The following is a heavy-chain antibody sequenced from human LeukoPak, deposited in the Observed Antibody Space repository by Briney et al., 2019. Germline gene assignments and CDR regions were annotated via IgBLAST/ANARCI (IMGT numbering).Heavy chain of an antibody. CDR1: GGSISSYY. J-gene: IGHJ3*02. V-gene: IGHV4-4*07. Sequence: SETLSLTCTVSGGSISSYYWSWIRQSAGKGLEWIGRIYTSGSTNYNPSLKSRVTMSVDTSKNQFSLKLSSVTAADTAVYYCARDRKSSGWSDAFDIWGQGTMVTVSS. CDR2: IYTSGST. D-gene: IGHD6-19*01. CDR3: ARDRKSSGWSDAFDI.